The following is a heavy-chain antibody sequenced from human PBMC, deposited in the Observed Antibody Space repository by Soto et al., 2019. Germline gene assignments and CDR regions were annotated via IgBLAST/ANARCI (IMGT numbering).Heavy chain of an antibody. CDR1: GGSISSSSYY. CDR2: IYYSGRT. Sequence: QLQLQESGPGLVKPSETLSLTCTVSGGSISSSSYYWGWIRQPPGKGLEWIGSIYYSGRTYYNPSLKSRVTISVDTSKNQFSLKLSSVTAADSAVYYCARRGYYAISAFDIWGQGTMVTGSS. CDR3: ARRGYYAISAFDI. D-gene: IGHD2-8*01. V-gene: IGHV4-39*01. J-gene: IGHJ3*02.